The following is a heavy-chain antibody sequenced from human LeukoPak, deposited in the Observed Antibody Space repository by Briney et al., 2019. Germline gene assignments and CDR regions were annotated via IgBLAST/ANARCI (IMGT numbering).Heavy chain of an antibody. CDR1: GFTFSSYW. J-gene: IGHJ4*02. D-gene: IGHD3-10*01. V-gene: IGHV3-74*01. Sequence: GGSLRLSCAASGFTFSSYWMHWVRQAPGKGLMWVSRINTDGSSTSYADSVKGRFTISRDNAKNTLYLQMNSLRAEDTAVYYCARDPDYYGSGSHDYWGQGTLVTVSS. CDR2: INTDGSST. CDR3: ARDPDYYGSGSHDY.